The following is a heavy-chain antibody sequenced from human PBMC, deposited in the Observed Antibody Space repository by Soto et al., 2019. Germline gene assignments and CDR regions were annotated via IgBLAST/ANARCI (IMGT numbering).Heavy chain of an antibody. D-gene: IGHD3-9*01. CDR3: ARGYDILTGYHPYYFDY. J-gene: IGHJ4*02. V-gene: IGHV4-59*12. CDR1: GGSISSYY. Sequence: SETLSLTCTVSGGSISSYYWSWIRQPPGKGLEWIGYIYHSGSTYYNPSLKSRVTISVDRSKNQFSLKLSSVTAADTAVYYCARGYDILTGYHPYYFDYWGQGTLVTVSS. CDR2: IYHSGST.